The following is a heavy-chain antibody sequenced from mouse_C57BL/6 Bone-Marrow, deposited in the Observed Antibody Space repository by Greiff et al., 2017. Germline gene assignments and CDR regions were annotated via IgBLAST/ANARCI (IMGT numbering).Heavy chain of an antibody. Sequence: QVQLQQPGAELVRPGSSVKLSCNASGYTFTSYWMHWVKQRPIQGLEWIGNIDPSDSETPYNQKFKDKATLTVDKSSSTAYMQLSSLTSEDSAVYYCARRTTVVATDWYFDVWGTWTTGTASS. CDR2: IDPSDSET. V-gene: IGHV1-52*01. J-gene: IGHJ1*03. CDR1: GYTFTSYW. CDR3: ARRTTVVATDWYFDV. D-gene: IGHD1-1*01.